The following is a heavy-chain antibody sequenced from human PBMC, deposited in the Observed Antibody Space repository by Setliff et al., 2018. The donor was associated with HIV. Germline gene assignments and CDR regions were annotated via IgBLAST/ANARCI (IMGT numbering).Heavy chain of an antibody. Sequence: SETLSLTCTVSGDSISSGLNYWTWIRQHPGKGLEWIGSVYYSGGTYYNPSLKSRVTISVDTSKNQFSLKLRSVTAADTAVYYCARIVVVIAKYFDYWGQGTLVTVSS. CDR1: GDSISSGLNY. V-gene: IGHV4-39*01. CDR2: VYYSGGT. J-gene: IGHJ4*02. CDR3: ARIVVVIAKYFDY. D-gene: IGHD2-21*01.